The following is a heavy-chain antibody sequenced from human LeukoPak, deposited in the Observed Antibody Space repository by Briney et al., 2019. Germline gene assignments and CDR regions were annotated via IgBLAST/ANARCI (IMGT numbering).Heavy chain of an antibody. CDR1: GYSISSSNW. D-gene: IGHD5-24*01. CDR2: IYYSGST. V-gene: IGHV4-38-2*01. CDR3: ARAEMATIFL. J-gene: IGHJ4*02. Sequence: PSETLSLTCAVSGYSISSSNWWGWIRQPPGKGLEWIGSIYYSGSTNYNPSLKSRVTISLDPSKTQFSLKLSSVTAADTAVYFCARAEMATIFLWGQGTLVTVSS.